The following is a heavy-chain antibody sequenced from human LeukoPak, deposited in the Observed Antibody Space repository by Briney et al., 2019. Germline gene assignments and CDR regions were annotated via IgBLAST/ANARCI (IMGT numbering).Heavy chain of an antibody. J-gene: IGHJ4*02. CDR2: ISGSGGNT. D-gene: IGHD3-22*01. CDR1: GFTFSSYA. Sequence: GGSLRLSCAASGFTFSSYAMNWVRQAPGKGLEWVSAISGSGGNTYYAGSVKGRFTISRDNSKNTLYLQMNSLRAEDTAVYYCAKGHGYYDSSGDFDYWGQGTLVTVSS. CDR3: AKGHGYYDSSGDFDY. V-gene: IGHV3-23*01.